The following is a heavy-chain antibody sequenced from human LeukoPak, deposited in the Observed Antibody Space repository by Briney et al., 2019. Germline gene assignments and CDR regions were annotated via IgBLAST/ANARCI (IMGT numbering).Heavy chain of an antibody. V-gene: IGHV3-30*18. CDR1: GFTFSSYG. J-gene: IGHJ1*01. CDR2: VSYDGSNK. Sequence: SGGSLRLSCAASGFTFSSYGMHWVRQAPGKGLEWVAVVSYDGSNKYYADSVKGRFTISRDNSKNTLYLQMNSLRAEDTAVYYCAKAVTSQYYYDSRGYFQHWGQGTLVTVSS. D-gene: IGHD3-22*01. CDR3: AKAVTSQYYYDSRGYFQH.